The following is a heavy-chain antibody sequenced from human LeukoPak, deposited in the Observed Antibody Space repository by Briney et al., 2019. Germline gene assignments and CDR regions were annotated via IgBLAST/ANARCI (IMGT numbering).Heavy chain of an antibody. CDR3: AREKKYYGSSWYDGQYYFDY. V-gene: IGHV4-34*01. D-gene: IGHD6-13*01. J-gene: IGHJ4*02. CDR2: INHSGST. Sequence: SETPSLTCAVYGGSFSGYYWSWIRQPPGKGLEWIGEINHSGSTNYNPSLKSRVTISVDTSKNQFSLKLSSVTAADTAVYYSAREKKYYGSSWYDGQYYFDYWGQGTLVTVSS. CDR1: GGSFSGYY.